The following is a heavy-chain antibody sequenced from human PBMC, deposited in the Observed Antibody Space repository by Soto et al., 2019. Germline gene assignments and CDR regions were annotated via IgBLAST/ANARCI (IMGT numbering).Heavy chain of an antibody. D-gene: IGHD6-13*01. V-gene: IGHV3-23*01. CDR3: ATTRPGTNVFDN. CDR2: ISQSAGGNT. J-gene: IGHJ3*02. CDR1: GFTFRSYG. Sequence: GGSLRLSCAASGFTFRSYGMMWVRQAPGKGLEWVSAISQSAGGNTYYADSVKGRFTISRDDSKNTLYLQMDSLRPEDTAQYYCATTRPGTNVFDNWGQGTMVTVSS.